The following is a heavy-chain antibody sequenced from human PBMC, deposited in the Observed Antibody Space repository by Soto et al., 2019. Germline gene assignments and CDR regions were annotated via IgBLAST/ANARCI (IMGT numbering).Heavy chain of an antibody. D-gene: IGHD1-26*01. Sequence: QLVESGGRGVQPGRSLRLSCEASEFTFSSYAMHWVRQAPGRGLEWVALISFDGTKEYYADSVKGRFIISRDNSKSMVYLQMDSLRPDDTAIYYLSRPIPPWSYPYGMEGWGQGTTVNVS. CDR1: EFTFSSYA. CDR3: SRPIPPWSYPYGMEG. CDR2: ISFDGTKE. V-gene: IGHV3-30*03. J-gene: IGHJ6*01.